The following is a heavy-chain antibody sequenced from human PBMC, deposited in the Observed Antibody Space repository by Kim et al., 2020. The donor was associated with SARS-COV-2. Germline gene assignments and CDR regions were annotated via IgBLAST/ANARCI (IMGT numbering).Heavy chain of an antibody. CDR2: ISSTTSYT. CDR1: GFTFSDYY. J-gene: IGHJ5*02. V-gene: IGHV3-11*05. CDR3: ARVSSGSSSWYWIDP. Sequence: GLSLRLSCAASGFTFSDYYMSWIRQAPGKGLEWVSYISSTTSYTKYADSVKGRFTISRDNAKNSLYLQMNSLRAEDTAVYYCARVSSGSSSWYWIDPWG. D-gene: IGHD6-13*01.